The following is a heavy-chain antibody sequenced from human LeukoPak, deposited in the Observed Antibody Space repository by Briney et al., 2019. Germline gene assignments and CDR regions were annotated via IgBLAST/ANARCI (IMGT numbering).Heavy chain of an antibody. CDR3: ARGRYESTRLSAYYYYYMDV. CDR1: GGSNSSYY. Sequence: SETLSLTCTVSGGSNSSYYWSWIRQPAGKGLEWIGRIYSSGSTVYNPSLKSRVTMSVDTSKNQFSLKLSSVTAADTAVYYCARGRYESTRLSAYYYYYMDVWGKGTTVTVSS. D-gene: IGHD1-14*01. CDR2: IYSSGST. J-gene: IGHJ6*03. V-gene: IGHV4-4*07.